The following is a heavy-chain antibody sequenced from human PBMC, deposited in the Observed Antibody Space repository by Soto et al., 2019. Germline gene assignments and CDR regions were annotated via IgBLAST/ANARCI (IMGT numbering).Heavy chain of an antibody. CDR2: IYYSGST. CDR3: GWTYSYNSTRLNY. D-gene: IGHD3-22*01. V-gene: IGHV4-59*01. Sequence: SETLSLTCTVSGGSISSYYWSWIRQPPGKGLEWIGYIYYSGSTNYNPSLKSRVTISVDTSKNQFSLKLSSVTAADTAVYYCGWTYSYNSTRLNYWGQGTLVTVSS. CDR1: GGSISSYY. J-gene: IGHJ4*02.